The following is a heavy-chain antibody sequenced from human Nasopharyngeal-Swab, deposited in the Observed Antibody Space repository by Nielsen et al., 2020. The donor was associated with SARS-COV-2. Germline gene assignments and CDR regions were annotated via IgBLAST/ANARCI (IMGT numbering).Heavy chain of an antibody. D-gene: IGHD3-10*01. V-gene: IGHV3-23*01. Sequence: VRQAPGKGLEWVSATSGSGGSTYYADSVKGRFTISRDNSKNTLYLQMNSLRAEDTAVYYCAKSGVRGVIRYAFDIWGQGTMVTVSS. CDR2: TSGSGGST. CDR3: AKSGVRGVIRYAFDI. J-gene: IGHJ3*02.